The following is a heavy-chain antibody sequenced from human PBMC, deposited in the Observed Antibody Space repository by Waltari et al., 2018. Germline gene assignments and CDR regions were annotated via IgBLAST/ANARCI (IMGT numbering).Heavy chain of an antibody. CDR1: GGSFSGYY. Sequence: QVQLQQWGAGLLKPSETLSLTCAVYGGSFSGYYWSWIRQPPGKGLEWIGEINHSGSTNYNPSLKSRVTISVDTSKNQFSLKLSSVNAADTAVYYCARAEYCSGGSCLGDYFDYWGQGTLVTVSS. D-gene: IGHD2-15*01. V-gene: IGHV4-34*01. CDR3: ARAEYCSGGSCLGDYFDY. J-gene: IGHJ4*02. CDR2: INHSGST.